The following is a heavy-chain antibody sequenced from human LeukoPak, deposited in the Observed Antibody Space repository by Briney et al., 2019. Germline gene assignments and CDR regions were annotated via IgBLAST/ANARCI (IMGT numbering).Heavy chain of an antibody. CDR2: IYYSGST. J-gene: IGHJ4*02. V-gene: IGHV4-39*01. CDR3: ARLGGDGYNYY. Sequence: SETPSLTCTVSGGSISSSSYYWGWIRQPPGKGLEWIGSIYYSGSTYYNPSLKSRVTISVDTSKNQFSLKLSSVTAADTAVYYCARLGGDGYNYYWGQGTLVTVSS. D-gene: IGHD5-24*01. CDR1: GGSISSSSYY.